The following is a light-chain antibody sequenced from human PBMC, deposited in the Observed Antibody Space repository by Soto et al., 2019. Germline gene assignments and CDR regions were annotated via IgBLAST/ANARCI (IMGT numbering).Light chain of an antibody. J-gene: IGKJ3*01. V-gene: IGKV1-12*01. CDR2: ATS. Sequence: IQLTQSPSSVSTSVCDRGNMTCRASQGVGGWLAWYQQKPGKVPKLLIYATSSLHSGVPSRFSGSGSGTDFTLSISSLQPEDFATYYCQQTHSLPLSFGPGTKVDIK. CDR3: QQTHSLPLS. CDR1: QGVGGW.